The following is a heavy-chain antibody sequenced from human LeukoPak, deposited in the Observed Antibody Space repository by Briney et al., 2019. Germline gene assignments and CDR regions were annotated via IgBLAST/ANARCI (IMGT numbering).Heavy chain of an antibody. D-gene: IGHD5-18*01. V-gene: IGHV3-23*01. CDR2: ISGSGGST. Sequence: GGSLRHSCAASGFTFSSYAMNWVRQAPGKGLEWVSGISGSGGSTYYADSVKGRFTISRDNSKNTLYLQMNSLRAEDTAVYYCAKASGYSYGYYMDVWGKGTTVTVSS. CDR1: GFTFSSYA. J-gene: IGHJ6*03. CDR3: AKASGYSYGYYMDV.